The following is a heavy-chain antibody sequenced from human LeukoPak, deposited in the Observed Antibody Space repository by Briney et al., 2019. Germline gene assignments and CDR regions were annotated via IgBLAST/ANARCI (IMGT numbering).Heavy chain of an antibody. CDR2: ISSDGSNT. V-gene: IGHV3-74*01. CDR1: VFTLSSTY. CDR3: IRVPY. Sequence: PGGSQSLSCALAVFTLSSTYTDSVRHDRGEGLVWVSRISSDGSNTNYADSVKGRFTISRDNAKNTLYLQMNSLRAEDAADYYCIRVPYWGQGALVTVSS. J-gene: IGHJ4*02.